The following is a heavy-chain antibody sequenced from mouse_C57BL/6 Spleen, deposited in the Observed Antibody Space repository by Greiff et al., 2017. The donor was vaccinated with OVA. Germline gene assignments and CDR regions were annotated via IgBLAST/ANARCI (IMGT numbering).Heavy chain of an antibody. CDR1: GFSLTSYG. D-gene: IGHD1-1*01. V-gene: IGHV2-5*01. CDR3: ATHGSSYENYAMDY. J-gene: IGHJ4*01. Sequence: VKLVESGPGLVQPSQSLSITCTVSGFSLTSYGVHWVRQSPGKGLEWLGVIWRGGSTDYNAAFMSRLSITKDNSKSQVFFKMNSLQADDTAIYYCATHGSSYENYAMDYWGQGTSVTVSS. CDR2: IWRGGST.